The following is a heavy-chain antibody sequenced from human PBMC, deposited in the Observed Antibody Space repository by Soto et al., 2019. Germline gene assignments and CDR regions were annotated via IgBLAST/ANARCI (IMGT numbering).Heavy chain of an antibody. CDR2: ISGSGGST. CDR1: GFTFSSYA. J-gene: IGHJ3*02. D-gene: IGHD6-6*01. Sequence: GGSLRLSCAASGFTFSSYAMSWVRQAPGKGLERVSAISGSGGSTYYADSVKGRFTISRDNSKNTLYLQMNSLRAEDTAVYYCAKDYKIAARPSRVAFDIWGQGTMVIVSS. V-gene: IGHV3-23*01. CDR3: AKDYKIAARPSRVAFDI.